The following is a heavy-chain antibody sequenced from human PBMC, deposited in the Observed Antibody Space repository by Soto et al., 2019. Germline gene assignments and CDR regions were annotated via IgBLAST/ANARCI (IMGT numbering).Heavy chain of an antibody. CDR1: GYTFTSHG. V-gene: IGHV1-18*01. D-gene: IGHD2-21*02. J-gene: IGHJ3*02. CDR3: ARDGEWAVMYCGGDCYSGAFDI. Sequence: PSVKVSCKASGYTFTSHGISWVRQAPGQGLEWMGWISAYNGNTNYAQKLQGRVTMTTDTSTSTAYMELRSLRSDDTAVYYCARDGEWAVMYCGGDCYSGAFDIWGQGIMVSV. CDR2: ISAYNGNT.